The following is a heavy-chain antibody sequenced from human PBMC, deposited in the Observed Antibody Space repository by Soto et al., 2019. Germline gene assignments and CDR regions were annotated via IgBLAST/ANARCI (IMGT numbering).Heavy chain of an antibody. J-gene: IGHJ6*02. V-gene: IGHV5-10-1*01. CDR1: GYSFTSYW. CDR3: ARGQIKYDFWSGPLYGMDV. Sequence: GESLKISCQGSGYSFTSYWISWVRQMPGKGLEWMGRIDPSDSYTNYSPSFQGHVTISADKSISTAYLQWSSLKASDTAMYYCARGQIKYDFWSGPLYGMDVWGQGTTVTVSS. D-gene: IGHD3-3*01. CDR2: IDPSDSYT.